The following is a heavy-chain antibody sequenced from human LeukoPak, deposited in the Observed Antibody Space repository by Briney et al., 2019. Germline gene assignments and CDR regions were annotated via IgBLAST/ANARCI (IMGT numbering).Heavy chain of an antibody. D-gene: IGHD3-3*01. CDR2: IYYSGST. V-gene: IGHV4-59*01. CDR3: ARSSAIFGVVRLLSY. Sequence: KASETLSLTCTVSGVSISSYYWSWIRQPPGRGLEWIGYIYYSGSTNYNPSLKSRVTISVDTSKNQFSLKLSSVTAADTAVYYCARSSAIFGVVRLLSYWGQGTLVTVSS. J-gene: IGHJ4*02. CDR1: GVSISSYY.